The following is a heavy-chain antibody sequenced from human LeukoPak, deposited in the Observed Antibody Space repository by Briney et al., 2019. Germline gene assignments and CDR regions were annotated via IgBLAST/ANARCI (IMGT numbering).Heavy chain of an antibody. CDR2: ISNNGGST. CDR3: ARTSIAAREADY. D-gene: IGHD6-6*01. Sequence: PGGSLRLSCAASGFTFSRYTMHWVRQAPGKALKYVSAISNNGGSTYYAKSVKGRFTISRDNSKNTLYLQMGSLRAEDMAVYYCARTSIAAREADYWGQGTLVTVSS. V-gene: IGHV3-64*01. CDR1: GFTFSRYT. J-gene: IGHJ4*02.